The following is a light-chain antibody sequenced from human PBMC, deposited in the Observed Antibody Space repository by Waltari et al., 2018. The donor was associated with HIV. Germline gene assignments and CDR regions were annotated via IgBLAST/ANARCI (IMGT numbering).Light chain of an antibody. Sequence: QSVLTQPPSASGTPGQRVTISCSGSRSNIGNNDVYWFQQLPGTAPKLLIYRNKQRPSGVPDRFTGSKSGTSVSLASSGLRSEDEADYYCDAWDDSLSGRVFGGGTKLTVL. CDR2: RNK. J-gene: IGLJ3*02. CDR3: DAWDDSLSGRV. V-gene: IGLV1-47*01. CDR1: RSNIGNND.